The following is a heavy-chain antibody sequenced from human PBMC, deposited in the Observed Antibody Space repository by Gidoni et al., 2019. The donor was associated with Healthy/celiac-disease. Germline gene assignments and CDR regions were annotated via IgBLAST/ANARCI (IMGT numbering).Heavy chain of an antibody. D-gene: IGHD2-15*01. Sequence: QLQLQESGPGLVTPSEPLSLTCTVSGGSISSSSYYWGWIRQPPGKGLEWIGSIYYSGSTYYNPSLKSRVTISVDTSKNQFSLKLSSVTAADTAVYYCARRGYCSGGSCYYYDYWGQGTLVTVSS. CDR3: ARRGYCSGGSCYYYDY. CDR1: GGSISSSSYY. CDR2: IYYSGST. J-gene: IGHJ4*02. V-gene: IGHV4-39*01.